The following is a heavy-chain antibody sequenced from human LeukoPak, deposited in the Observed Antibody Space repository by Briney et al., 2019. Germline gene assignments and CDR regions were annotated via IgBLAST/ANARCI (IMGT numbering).Heavy chain of an antibody. CDR2: TSSNGGRT. CDR1: GFTFSSYA. J-gene: IGHJ6*02. D-gene: IGHD5-18*01. V-gene: IGHV3-64D*09. Sequence: GRSRRLSCSASGFTFSSYAMHWVRQAPGKGLEYVSGTSSNGGRTYYADSVKGRFTISRDNSKNTLYLQMSSLRAEDTAVYYCVRSGAYSYGYYYYYGMDVWGQGTTVTVSS. CDR3: VRSGAYSYGYYYYYGMDV.